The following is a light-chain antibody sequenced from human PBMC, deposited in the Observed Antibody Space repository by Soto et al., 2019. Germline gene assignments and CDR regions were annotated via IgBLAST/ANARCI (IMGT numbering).Light chain of an antibody. CDR2: GAS. CDR1: QSISSY. Sequence: EIVLTQSPGTLSLSPGERATLSCRASQSISSYLAWYQQKPGQAPRLLIYGASNRATGIPDRFSGSGSGTEFTLTISSLQPDDFATYYCQQYNSYSPWTFGQGTKVDIK. CDR3: QQYNSYSPWT. J-gene: IGKJ1*01. V-gene: IGKV3D-15*01.